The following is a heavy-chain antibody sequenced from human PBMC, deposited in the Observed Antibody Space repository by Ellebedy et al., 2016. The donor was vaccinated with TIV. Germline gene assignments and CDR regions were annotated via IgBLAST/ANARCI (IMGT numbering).Heavy chain of an antibody. CDR3: VKAPGEYRSSSLGD. V-gene: IGHV3-9*01. CDR2: ISWNSGRI. Sequence: GGSLRLSXAASGFTFDDYAMHWVRQAPGKGLEWVSRISWNSGRIDYADSVKGRFTISRDNAKNSLYLQMNSLRAEDTAFYYCVKAPGEYRSSSLGDWGQGTLVTVSS. CDR1: GFTFDDYA. J-gene: IGHJ4*02. D-gene: IGHD6-6*01.